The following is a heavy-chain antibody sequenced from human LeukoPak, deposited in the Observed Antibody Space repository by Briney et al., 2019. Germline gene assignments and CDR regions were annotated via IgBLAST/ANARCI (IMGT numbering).Heavy chain of an antibody. Sequence: PSETLSLTCTVSGGSISSYYWSWIRQPPGKGLEWIGYIYYSGSTNYNPSLKSRVTISVDTPKNQFSLKVTSVTAADTAVFYCARLANYDFWRGPYPHDAFDIWGQGTMVTVSS. J-gene: IGHJ3*02. CDR3: ARLANYDFWRGPYPHDAFDI. V-gene: IGHV4-59*08. CDR1: GGSISSYY. D-gene: IGHD3-3*01. CDR2: IYYSGST.